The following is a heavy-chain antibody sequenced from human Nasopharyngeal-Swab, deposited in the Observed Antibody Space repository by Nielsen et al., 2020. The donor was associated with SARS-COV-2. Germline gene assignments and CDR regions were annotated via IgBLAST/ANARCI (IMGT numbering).Heavy chain of an antibody. Sequence: GGSLRLSCAASGFTFSSYAMSWVRQAPGKGLEWVSAISGSGDSTYYAVSVKGRFTISRDNSKNTVYLQMNSLRAEDTAVYYCARDFLHRGWGQGTLVTVSS. CDR1: GFTFSSYA. CDR2: ISGSGDST. CDR3: ARDFLHRG. V-gene: IGHV3-23*01. D-gene: IGHD3-3*01. J-gene: IGHJ4*02.